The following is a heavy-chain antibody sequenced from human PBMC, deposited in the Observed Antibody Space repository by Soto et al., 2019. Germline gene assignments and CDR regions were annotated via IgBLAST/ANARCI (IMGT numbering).Heavy chain of an antibody. D-gene: IGHD3-22*01. CDR2: ISYDGSNK. CDR3: ANGDSSGYYTFDY. CDR1: GFTFSSYG. V-gene: IGHV3-30*18. Sequence: GGSLRLSCAASGFTFSSYGMHWVRQAPGKGLEWVAVISYDGSNKYYADSMKGRFTISRDNSKNTLYLQMNSLRAEDTAVYYCANGDSSGYYTFDYWGQGTLVTVSS. J-gene: IGHJ4*02.